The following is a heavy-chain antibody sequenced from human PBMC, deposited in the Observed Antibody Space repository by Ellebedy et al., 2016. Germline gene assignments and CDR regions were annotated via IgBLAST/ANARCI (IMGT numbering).Heavy chain of an antibody. CDR3: ARREDTAMANAFDV. D-gene: IGHD5-18*01. CDR1: RYSFTSYW. Sequence: KVSXKGSRYSFTSYWIGWVRQMPGKGLEWMGIIYPDDSDTRYSPSFQGQVTISAGKSISTAYLQWSSLKASDTAMYYCARREDTAMANAFDVWGQGTMVTVSS. J-gene: IGHJ3*01. CDR2: IYPDDSDT. V-gene: IGHV5-51*01.